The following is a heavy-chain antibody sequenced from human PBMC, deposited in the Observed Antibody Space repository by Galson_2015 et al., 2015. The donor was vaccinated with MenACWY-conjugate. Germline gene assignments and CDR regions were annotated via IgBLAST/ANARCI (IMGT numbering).Heavy chain of an antibody. D-gene: IGHD2/OR15-2a*01. CDR2: ISGKNGNA. Sequence: QSGAEVKKPGASVQVSCKASGYTFRNYGFTWVRQAPGQGLEWMGRISGKNGNAIYAQKFQDRFIMTTDASTNTAYMELGSLRSGDTATYYCASHLLGNIGYDWGQGTLVTVSS. CDR1: GYTFRNYG. CDR3: ASHLLGNIGYD. V-gene: IGHV1-18*01. J-gene: IGHJ1*01.